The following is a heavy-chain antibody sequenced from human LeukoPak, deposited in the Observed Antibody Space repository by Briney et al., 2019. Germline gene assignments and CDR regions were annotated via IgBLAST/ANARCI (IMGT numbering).Heavy chain of an antibody. J-gene: IGHJ5*02. Sequence: SQTLSLTCAISGESVYSNTASWNWFRQSPSRGLEWLGRTNYRSKWSNDYAPSVKGRITINADTSRNQFSLHLNSVTPEDTAVYFCARDRDSDFEWGPYDPWGQGTLVVVSS. D-gene: IGHD4-11*01. CDR3: ARDRDSDFEWGPYDP. CDR2: TNYRSKWSN. CDR1: GESVYSNTAS. V-gene: IGHV6-1*01.